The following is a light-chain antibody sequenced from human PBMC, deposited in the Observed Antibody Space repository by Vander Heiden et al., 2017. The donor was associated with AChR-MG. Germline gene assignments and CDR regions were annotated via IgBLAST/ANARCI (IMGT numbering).Light chain of an antibody. V-gene: IGKV1-33*01. CDR2: DAS. J-gene: IGKJ3*01. Sequence: DIQMTQSPSSLSASVGDRVTITCQASQDISNYLNWYQQKPGKAPKLLIYDASNLETGVPSRFSGSGSGTDFTFTISSLQPEDIATYYWQQDYNLFTFGPGTKVDIK. CDR3: QQDYNLFT. CDR1: QDISNY.